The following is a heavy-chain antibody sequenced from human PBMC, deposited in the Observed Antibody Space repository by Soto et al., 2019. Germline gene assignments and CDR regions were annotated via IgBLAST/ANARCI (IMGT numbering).Heavy chain of an antibody. CDR1: GASSSSTKW. J-gene: IGHJ3*02. V-gene: IGHV4-4*02. D-gene: IGHD2-2*01. CDR2: ILHSGSA. Sequence: QVPLQESGPGLAKPSGTLSLTCSVSGASSSSTKWWNWVRQHPGQGPEWIGEILHSGSANYNPSLKRRVPRSVDESRNQFALRLTFVTAADTAVYYCARVLQGCSGTSCYLDIWGQGTMVTASA. CDR3: ARVLQGCSGTSCYLDI.